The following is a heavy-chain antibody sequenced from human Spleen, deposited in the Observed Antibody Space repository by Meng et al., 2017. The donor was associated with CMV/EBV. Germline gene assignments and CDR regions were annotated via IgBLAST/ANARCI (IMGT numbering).Heavy chain of an antibody. J-gene: IGHJ4*02. D-gene: IGHD4-11*01. Sequence: SVKVSCKASGGTFSRYDISWVRQAPGQGLEWMGGIIPIFGTANYAQKFQGRVKITKDESTSTAYMELRSLRSDDTAVYYCARGTTVTTGFSYWGQGTLVTVSS. V-gene: IGHV1-69*05. CDR1: GGTFSRYD. CDR2: IIPIFGTA. CDR3: ARGTTVTTGFSY.